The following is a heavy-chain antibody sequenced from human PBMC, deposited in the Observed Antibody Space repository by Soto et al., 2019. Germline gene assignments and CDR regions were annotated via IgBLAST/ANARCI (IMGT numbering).Heavy chain of an antibody. V-gene: IGHV4-34*01. Sequence: QVQLQQWGAGLLKPSETLSLTCAVYGGSFSGYYWSWIRQPPGKGVEWIGEIDHSGSTNSNPSLKSRVTISVDTPKNQFSLKLSSVTAADTAVYYCSRVRVVTPLDYWGQGTLVTVSS. CDR1: GGSFSGYY. CDR3: SRVRVVTPLDY. J-gene: IGHJ4*02. CDR2: IDHSGST. D-gene: IGHD2-21*02.